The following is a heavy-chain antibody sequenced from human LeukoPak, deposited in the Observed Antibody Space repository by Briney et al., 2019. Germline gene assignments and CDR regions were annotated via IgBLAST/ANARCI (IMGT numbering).Heavy chain of an antibody. J-gene: IGHJ4*02. D-gene: IGHD1-26*01. Sequence: GGSLRLSCAASGFTFSSNWMHWVRHAPGKGLVWVSRINEDGSTTNYADSVKGRFTISRDNAKSTLYLQMNSLRAEDTAAYYCVRDLGGRSGHWGQGTLVTVSS. CDR3: VRDLGGRSGH. CDR2: INEDGSTT. CDR1: GFTFSSNW. V-gene: IGHV3-74*01.